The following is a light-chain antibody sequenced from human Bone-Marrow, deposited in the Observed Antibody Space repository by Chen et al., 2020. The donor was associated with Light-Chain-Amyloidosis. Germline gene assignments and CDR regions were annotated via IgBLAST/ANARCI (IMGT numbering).Light chain of an antibody. Sequence: QSALTPPASVSGSPGQSITISCTGTSSDVGAYNYVSWYQQHPGKAPKLMIFEVNNRPSGISNRFFGSKSGNTASLTISGLQAEDEADYYCSSYTRSNALLFGGGTKLTVL. J-gene: IGLJ2*01. CDR3: SSYTRSNALL. CDR2: EVN. CDR1: SSDVGAYNY. V-gene: IGLV2-14*01.